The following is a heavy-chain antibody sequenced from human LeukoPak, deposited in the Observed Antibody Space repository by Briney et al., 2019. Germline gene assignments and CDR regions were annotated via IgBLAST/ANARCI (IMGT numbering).Heavy chain of an antibody. D-gene: IGHD1-26*01. CDR1: GFTFSSYV. Sequence: PGGSLRLSCAASGFTFSSYVMNWVRQAPGKGLEWVSGISGSGGSTYYADSVKGRFTISRDNSKNTLYLQMNSLRAEDTAVYYCAKGGAEGPTSFDYWGQGTLVTVSS. CDR2: ISGSGGST. V-gene: IGHV3-23*01. J-gene: IGHJ4*02. CDR3: AKGGAEGPTSFDY.